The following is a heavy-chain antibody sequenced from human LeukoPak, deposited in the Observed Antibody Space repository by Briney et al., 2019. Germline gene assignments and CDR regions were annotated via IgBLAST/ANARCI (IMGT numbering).Heavy chain of an antibody. CDR2: INSDGSST. D-gene: IGHD6-19*01. CDR3: AKDKIGSGWPYYFDY. Sequence: PGGSLRLSCAASGFTFSSYWMHWVRQAPGKGLVWVSRINSDGSSTSYADSVKGRFTISRDNAKNTLYLQMNSLRAEDTAVYYCAKDKIGSGWPYYFDYWGQGTLVTVSS. J-gene: IGHJ4*02. V-gene: IGHV3-74*01. CDR1: GFTFSSYW.